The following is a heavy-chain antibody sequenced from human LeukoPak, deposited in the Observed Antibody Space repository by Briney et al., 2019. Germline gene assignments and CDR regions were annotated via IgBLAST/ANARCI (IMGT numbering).Heavy chain of an antibody. Sequence: PGGSLRLSCVASGFSFSTTWMTWVRQAPGKGLEWVANMKDDGRQKNYVDPVKGRFTISRDNAKKSLFLQMNSLRAEDTAVYYCARDMGGSFDYWGQGTLVTVSS. CDR3: ARDMGGSFDY. CDR1: GFSFSTTW. CDR2: MKDDGRQK. J-gene: IGHJ4*02. V-gene: IGHV3-7*01. D-gene: IGHD1-26*01.